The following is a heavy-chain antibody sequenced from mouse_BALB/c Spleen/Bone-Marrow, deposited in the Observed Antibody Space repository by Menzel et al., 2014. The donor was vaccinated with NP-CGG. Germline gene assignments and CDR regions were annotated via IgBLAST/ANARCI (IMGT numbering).Heavy chain of an antibody. CDR1: GFTFTDYY. Sequence: EVQLVESGGGLVQPGGSLRLSCATSGFTFTDYYMSWVRQPPGKALESLGFIRNKANGYTTEYSASVKGRFTISRDNSQSILYLQMNTLRAEDSATYYCARHDYYAMDYWGQGTSVTVSS. CDR2: IRNKANGYTT. CDR3: ARHDYYAMDY. J-gene: IGHJ4*01. V-gene: IGHV7-3*02.